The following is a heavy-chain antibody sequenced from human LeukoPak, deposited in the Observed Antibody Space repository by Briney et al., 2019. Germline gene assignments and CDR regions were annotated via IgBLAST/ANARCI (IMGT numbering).Heavy chain of an antibody. CDR2: IDTSSATK. CDR1: GFTFSSYS. V-gene: IGHV3-48*01. Sequence: GGSLRLSCAASGFTFSSYSMNWVRQAPGKGLEWVSYIDTSSATKNCADSVKGRFTISRDNAKNSLYLQMNSLRVEDTAVYYCAGPLGSPYFHHWGQGTLVTVSS. J-gene: IGHJ1*01. CDR3: AGPLGSPYFHH. D-gene: IGHD3-10*01.